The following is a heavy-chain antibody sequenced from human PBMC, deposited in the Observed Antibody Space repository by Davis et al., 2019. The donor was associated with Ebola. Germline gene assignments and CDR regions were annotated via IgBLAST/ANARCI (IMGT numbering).Heavy chain of an antibody. CDR1: GGPITSYY. CDR3: AIQYSNGWFDP. J-gene: IGHJ5*02. D-gene: IGHD4-11*01. V-gene: IGHV4-59*01. Sequence: SETLSLTCSVSGGPITSYYWSWIRQPPGKGLEWIGYIHYSGSTNNNPSLKSRVTMSVDTSKNQVSLKLRSVTAADTAVYYCAIQYSNGWFDPWGQGTLVTVSS. CDR2: IHYSGST.